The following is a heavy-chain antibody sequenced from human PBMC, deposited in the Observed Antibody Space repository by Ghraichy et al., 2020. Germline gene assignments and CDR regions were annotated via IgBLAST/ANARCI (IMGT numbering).Heavy chain of an antibody. Sequence: SLRLSCAASGFTFDDYAMHWVRQAPGKGLEWVSGISWNSGSIGYADSVKGRFTISRDNAKNSLYLQMNSLRAEDTALYYCAKGRLGDVWGKGTTVTVSS. D-gene: IGHD3-16*01. CDR3: AKGRLGDV. CDR1: GFTFDDYA. V-gene: IGHV3-9*01. J-gene: IGHJ6*04. CDR2: ISWNSGSI.